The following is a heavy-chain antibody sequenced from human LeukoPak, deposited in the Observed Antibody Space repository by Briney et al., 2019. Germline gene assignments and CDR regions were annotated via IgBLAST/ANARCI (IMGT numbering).Heavy chain of an antibody. J-gene: IGHJ4*02. Sequence: GASVKVSCKASGYTFTSYYMHWVRQAPGQGLEWMGIINPSGGSTSYAQKFQGRVTMTRDTSTSTVYMELSSLRSEDTAVYYCARDIGDDSSYLEMIDYWGQGTLVTVSS. CDR3: ARDIGDDSSYLEMIDY. CDR2: INPSGGST. V-gene: IGHV1-46*01. D-gene: IGHD3-22*01. CDR1: GYTFTSYY.